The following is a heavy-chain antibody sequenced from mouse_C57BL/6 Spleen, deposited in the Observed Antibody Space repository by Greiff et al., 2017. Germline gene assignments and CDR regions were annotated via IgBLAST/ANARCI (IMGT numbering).Heavy chain of an antibody. CDR2: ISYDGSN. Sequence: EVQLQESGPGLVKPSQSLSLTCSVTGYSITSGYYWNWIRQFPGNKLEWMGYISYDGSNNYNPSLKNRISITRDTSKNQFFLKLNSVTTEDTATDYCARIYYGYDVDYWGQGTTLTVSS. V-gene: IGHV3-6*01. D-gene: IGHD2-2*01. CDR3: ARIYYGYDVDY. CDR1: GYSITSGYY. J-gene: IGHJ2*01.